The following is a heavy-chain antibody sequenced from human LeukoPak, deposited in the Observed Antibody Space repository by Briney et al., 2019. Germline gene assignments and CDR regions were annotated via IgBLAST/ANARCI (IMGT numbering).Heavy chain of an antibody. CDR1: GFTFSSNW. D-gene: IGHD2-8*02. Sequence: GGSLRLSCAASGFTFSSNWMSWVRQAPGKGLECVANIKKDGSEKYYINSVKGRFTISRDNAKNSLYLQMNSLRAEDTALYYCVKDAGTAWGQGTLVTVSS. J-gene: IGHJ5*02. V-gene: IGHV3-7*01. CDR2: IKKDGSEK. CDR3: VKDAGTA.